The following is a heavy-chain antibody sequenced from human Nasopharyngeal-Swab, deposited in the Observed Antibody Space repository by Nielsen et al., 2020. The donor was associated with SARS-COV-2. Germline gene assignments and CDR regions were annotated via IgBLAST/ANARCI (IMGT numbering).Heavy chain of an antibody. CDR3: ARNPLRWLLRDRNYFDY. Sequence: GESLKISCAASGFTFSSYSMNWVRQAPGKGLEWVSYISSSSSSTIYYADSVKGRFTISRDNAKNSLYLQMNSLRAEDTAVYYCARNPLRWLLRDRNYFDYWGQGTLVTVSS. CDR2: ISSSSSSTI. J-gene: IGHJ4*02. D-gene: IGHD5-24*01. V-gene: IGHV3-48*04. CDR1: GFTFSSYS.